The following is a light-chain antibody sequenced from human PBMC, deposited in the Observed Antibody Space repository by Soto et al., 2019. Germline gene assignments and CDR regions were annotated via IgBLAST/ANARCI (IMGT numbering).Light chain of an antibody. CDR3: QQYDSTPRT. Sequence: IVMTQSPDSLAVSLGERATINCKSSQRVLYSSNNKNYLAWYQQKPGQPPKRLIYWASTRESGVPDRFSGSGSGTDFTLTISRLQAEDVAVYYCQQYDSTPRTFGGGTKVEIK. CDR1: QRVLYSSNNKNY. V-gene: IGKV4-1*01. J-gene: IGKJ4*01. CDR2: WAS.